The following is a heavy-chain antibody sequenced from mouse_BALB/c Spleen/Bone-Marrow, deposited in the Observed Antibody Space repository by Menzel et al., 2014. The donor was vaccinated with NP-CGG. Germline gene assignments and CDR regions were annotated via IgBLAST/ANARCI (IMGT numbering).Heavy chain of an antibody. CDR2: IYPGNVNT. CDR3: ARWGNYGDYAMDY. CDR1: GYTFTSYY. Sequence: QVQLQQPGPVLVKPGASVRISCKASGYTFTSYYIHWVKQRPGQGLEWIGWIYPGNVNTKYDEKFKGKATLTADKSSSTAYMQLSSLTSEDSAVYFCARWGNYGDYAMDYWGQGTSVTVSS. D-gene: IGHD2-1*01. V-gene: IGHV1S56*01. J-gene: IGHJ4*01.